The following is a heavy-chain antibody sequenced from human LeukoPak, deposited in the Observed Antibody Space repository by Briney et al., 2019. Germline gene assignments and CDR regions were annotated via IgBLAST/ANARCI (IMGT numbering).Heavy chain of an antibody. D-gene: IGHD2-15*01. J-gene: IGHJ3*02. Sequence: ASVKVSCKASGYTFTGYYMHWVRQAPGQGLEWMGRIIPILGIANYAQKFQGRVTITADKSTSTAYMELSSLRSEDTAVYYCARVAKWSGRSNAFDIWGQGTMVTVSS. V-gene: IGHV1-69*04. CDR2: IIPILGIA. CDR3: ARVAKWSGRSNAFDI. CDR1: GYTFTGYY.